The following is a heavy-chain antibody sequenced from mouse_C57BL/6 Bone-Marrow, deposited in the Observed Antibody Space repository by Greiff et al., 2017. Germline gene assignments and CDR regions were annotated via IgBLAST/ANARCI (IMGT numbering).Heavy chain of an antibody. V-gene: IGHV1-18*01. CDR3: ARYGSSYGAMDY. CDR1: GYTFTDYN. CDR2: INPNNGGT. J-gene: IGHJ4*01. D-gene: IGHD1-1*01. Sequence: VQLKESGPELVKPGASVKIPCKASGYTFTDYNMDWVKQSHGKSLEWIGDINPNNGGTIYNQKFKGKATLTVDKSSSTAYMELRSLTSEDTAVYYCARYGSSYGAMDYWSQGTSVTVSS.